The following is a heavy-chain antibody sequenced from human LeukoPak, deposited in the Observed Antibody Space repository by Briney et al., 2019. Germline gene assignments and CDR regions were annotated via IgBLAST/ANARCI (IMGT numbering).Heavy chain of an antibody. J-gene: IGHJ4*02. CDR3: AKQGANWGSGYFDY. CDR1: GFTFSSYA. D-gene: IGHD7-27*01. Sequence: GGSLRLSCAASGFTFSSYAMSWVRQAPGKGLEWVSAISGTGTNTNYADSVKGRFTISRDNSKNTLYLQMNSQRAEDTAVYYCAKQGANWGSGYFDYWGQGALVTVSS. V-gene: IGHV3-23*01. CDR2: ISGTGTNT.